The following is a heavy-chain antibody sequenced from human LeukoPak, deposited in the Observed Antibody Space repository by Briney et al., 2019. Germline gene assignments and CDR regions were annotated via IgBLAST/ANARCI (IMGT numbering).Heavy chain of an antibody. CDR2: TWYDGSNK. J-gene: IGHJ5*02. V-gene: IGHV3-30*02. Sequence: GGSLRLSCAASGFTFRNYAMHWVRQAPGKGLEWVAVTWYDGSNKDYGDSVKGRFTISRDNFKNTLYLQMNSLRAEDTAVYYCANGGYSSSWNWFDPWGQGTLVTVSS. CDR3: ANGGYSSSWNWFDP. CDR1: GFTFRNYA. D-gene: IGHD6-13*01.